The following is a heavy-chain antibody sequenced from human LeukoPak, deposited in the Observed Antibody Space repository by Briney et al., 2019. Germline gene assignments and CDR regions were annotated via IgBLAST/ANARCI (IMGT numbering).Heavy chain of an antibody. CDR1: GRPISNTADY. Sequence: SETLSLTCTVSGRPISNTADYCRWIRQPPGKGLEWIGNMYYRGNIYYHSSLKSRVTISPDTSKNQFSLKLSSVTAADTAVYYCARHGCSSTSCLDYWGQGTLVTVCS. CDR3: ARHGCSSTSCLDY. CDR2: MYYRGNI. V-gene: IGHV4-39*01. J-gene: IGHJ4*02. D-gene: IGHD2-2*01.